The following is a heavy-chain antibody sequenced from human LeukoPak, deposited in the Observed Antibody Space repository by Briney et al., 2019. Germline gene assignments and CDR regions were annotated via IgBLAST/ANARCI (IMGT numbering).Heavy chain of an antibody. CDR1: GFTFGDYA. J-gene: IGHJ6*02. D-gene: IGHD5-18*01. V-gene: IGHV3-49*03. Sequence: GGSLRLSCTASGFTFGDYAMSWFRQAPGKGLEWVGFIRSKAYGGTTEYAASVKGRFTISRDDSKSIAYLQMNSLKTEDTAVYYCTRGGYSGGYSYGYGYYYYGMDVWGQGTTVTVSS. CDR3: TRGGYSGGYSYGYGYYYYGMDV. CDR2: IRSKAYGGTT.